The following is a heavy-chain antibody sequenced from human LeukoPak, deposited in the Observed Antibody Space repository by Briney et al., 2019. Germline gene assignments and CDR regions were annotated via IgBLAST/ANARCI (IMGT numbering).Heavy chain of an antibody. Sequence: PGGSLRLSGAASGFTFSSYWMSWVRQAPGKGLEWVANIKQDGSEKYYVDSVKGRFTISRDNAKNSLYLQMNSLRAEDTAVYYCASMKAAAPQSDYWGQGTLVTVSS. CDR2: IKQDGSEK. CDR3: ASMKAAAPQSDY. J-gene: IGHJ4*02. CDR1: GFTFSSYW. D-gene: IGHD6-13*01. V-gene: IGHV3-7*01.